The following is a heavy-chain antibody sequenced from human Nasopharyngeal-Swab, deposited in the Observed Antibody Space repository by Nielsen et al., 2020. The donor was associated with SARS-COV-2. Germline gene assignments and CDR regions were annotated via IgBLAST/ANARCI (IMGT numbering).Heavy chain of an antibody. CDR2: ISYDGSNK. V-gene: IGHV3-30*03. D-gene: IGHD3-22*01. J-gene: IGHJ4*02. CDR1: GFTFSSYG. Sequence: GESLKISCAASGFTFSSYGMHWVRQAPGKGLEWVAVISYDGSNKYYADSVKGRFTISRDNAKNTLYLQMNSLRAEDTAVYYCARGTFSSGLTHWGQGTLVTVSS. CDR3: ARGTFSSGLTH.